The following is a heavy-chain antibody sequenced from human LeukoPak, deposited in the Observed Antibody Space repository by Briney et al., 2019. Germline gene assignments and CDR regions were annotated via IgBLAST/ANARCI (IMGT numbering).Heavy chain of an antibody. V-gene: IGHV4-39*01. D-gene: IGHD3-10*01. CDR1: GGSISRTTYY. CDR3: ARHAVSGSYYSPLDY. J-gene: IGHJ4*02. Sequence: SETLSLTCTVSGGSISRTTYYLGWIRQPPGKGLEYIGCIYYSGSPDYNPSLKSRLTISVDRSKNQFSLQLSSVTAADTAIYFCARHAVSGSYYSPLDYWGQGTLVTASS. CDR2: IYYSGSP.